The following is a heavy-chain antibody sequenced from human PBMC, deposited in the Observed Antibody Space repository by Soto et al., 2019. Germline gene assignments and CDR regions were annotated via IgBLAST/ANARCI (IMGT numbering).Heavy chain of an antibody. Sequence: SLTCTVSGGSISSGGYYWSWIRQHPGKGLEWIGYIYYSGSTYYNPSLKSRVTISVDTSKNQFSLKLSSVTAADTAVYYCARSDPDTAMVNYFDYLGQGTLVTVSS. CDR2: IYYSGST. D-gene: IGHD5-18*01. J-gene: IGHJ4*02. CDR3: ARSDPDTAMVNYFDY. V-gene: IGHV4-31*03. CDR1: GGSISSGGYY.